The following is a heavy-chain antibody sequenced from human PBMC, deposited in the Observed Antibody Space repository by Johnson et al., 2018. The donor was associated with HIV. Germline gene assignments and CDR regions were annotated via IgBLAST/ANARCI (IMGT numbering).Heavy chain of an antibody. V-gene: IGHV3-33*08. J-gene: IGHJ3*02. CDR3: ARGRKDIDAADGLDNDAFDM. Sequence: QVQLVESGGGVVQPGRSLRLSCAASGFTFSSYAMHWVRQAPGKGLEWVAVIWYDGSNKYYADSVKGRFTISRDNSKNTLYLQMNSLRAEDTAVYYCARGRKDIDAADGLDNDAFDMWGQGTLVTVSS. CDR2: IWYDGSNK. CDR1: GFTFSSYA. D-gene: IGHD6-13*01.